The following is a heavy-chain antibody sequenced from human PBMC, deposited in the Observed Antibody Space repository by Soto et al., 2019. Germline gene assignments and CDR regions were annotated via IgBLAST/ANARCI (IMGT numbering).Heavy chain of an antibody. CDR3: VRDAFYDSSGYNFDFYYGLAV. V-gene: IGHV3-23*01. J-gene: IGHJ6*02. D-gene: IGHD3-22*01. CDR2: ISGSGGST. Sequence: GGSLRLSCAASGFTFSNAWMNWVRQAPGKGLEWVSVISGSGGSTDYADSVKGRITISRDNSKNTVYLQMNSLRAEDTAVYYCVRDAFYDSSGYNFDFYYGLAVWGQGTTVTVSS. CDR1: GFTFSNAW.